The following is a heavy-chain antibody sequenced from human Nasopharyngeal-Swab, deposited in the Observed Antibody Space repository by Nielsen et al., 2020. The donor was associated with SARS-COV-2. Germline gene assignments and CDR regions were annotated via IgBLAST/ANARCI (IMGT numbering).Heavy chain of an antibody. CDR2: IKEDGSEK. Sequence: GGSLRLSCAASGFTFSSYWMSWVRQAPGKGLEWVAYIKEDGSEKYFVDSVKDRFTISRDNSKNTLYLQMNSLRAEDTAVYYCAKYYGDYPYYYYHMDVWGKGTTVTVSS. V-gene: IGHV3-7*05. CDR1: GFTFSSYW. J-gene: IGHJ6*03. D-gene: IGHD4-17*01. CDR3: AKYYGDYPYYYYHMDV.